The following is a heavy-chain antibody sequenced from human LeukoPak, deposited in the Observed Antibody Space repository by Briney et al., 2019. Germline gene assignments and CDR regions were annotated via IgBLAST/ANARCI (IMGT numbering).Heavy chain of an antibody. CDR3: ASGAYCGGDCFMPYYYYYYMDV. Sequence: SETLSLTCTVSGGSISSYYWSWIRQPPGKGLEWIGYIYYSGSTNHNPSLKSRVTISVDTSKNQFSLKLSSVTAADTAVYYCASGAYCGGDCFMPYYYYYYMDVWGKGTTVTVSS. V-gene: IGHV4-59*01. J-gene: IGHJ6*03. CDR2: IYYSGST. D-gene: IGHD2-21*01. CDR1: GGSISSYY.